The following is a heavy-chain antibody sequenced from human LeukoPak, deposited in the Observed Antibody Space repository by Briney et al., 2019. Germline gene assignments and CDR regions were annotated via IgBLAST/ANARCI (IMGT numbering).Heavy chain of an antibody. Sequence: GGSLRLSCAASGFTFSNYAMNWVRQAPGKGLEWVSTITSGENTYYADSVKGRFTISRDNSKNTLYLQMNTLRAEDTAVYYCATALYGSGSYLKAYMDVWGKGTTVTISS. CDR2: ITSGENT. J-gene: IGHJ6*03. CDR3: ATALYGSGSYLKAYMDV. V-gene: IGHV3-23*01. CDR1: GFTFSNYA. D-gene: IGHD3-10*01.